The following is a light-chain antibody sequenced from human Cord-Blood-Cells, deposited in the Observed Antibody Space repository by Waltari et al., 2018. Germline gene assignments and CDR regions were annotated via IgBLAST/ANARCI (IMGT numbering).Light chain of an antibody. CDR3: QQSYSTLT. Sequence: QMTQSPSSLSASVGDRVTITCRASQSISSYLNWYQQKPGKAPKLLIYAASSLQSGVPSRFSGSGSGTDFTLTISSLQPEDFATYYCQQSYSTLTFGGGTKVEIK. V-gene: IGKV1-39*01. J-gene: IGKJ4*01. CDR1: QSISSY. CDR2: AAS.